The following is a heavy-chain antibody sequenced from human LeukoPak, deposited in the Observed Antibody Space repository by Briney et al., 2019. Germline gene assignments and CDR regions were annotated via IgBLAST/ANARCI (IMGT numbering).Heavy chain of an antibody. Sequence: GGSLRLSCAADGFTVSRNYMTWVRQAPGKGLEWVSVIYSDGDTYYVDYVKGRFTISRDNSKNTLYLQMNSLRAEDTAVYYCARGPWASFDYWGQGTLVTVSS. V-gene: IGHV3-66*01. CDR1: GFTVSRNY. J-gene: IGHJ4*02. CDR2: IYSDGDT. D-gene: IGHD3-16*01. CDR3: ARGPWASFDY.